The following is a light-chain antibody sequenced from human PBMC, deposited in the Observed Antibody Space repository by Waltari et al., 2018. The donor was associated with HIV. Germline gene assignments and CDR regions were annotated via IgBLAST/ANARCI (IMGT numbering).Light chain of an antibody. CDR2: EVT. Sequence: SALTQPASVSGSPGQSITILCTGTSGNVASYNLVSWYQQPPDKAPNLIIYEVTKRPSGISTRFSGSKSGNTASLTISGLQSEDDADYYCCSYAGTTAFVAFGGGTKLTVL. CDR1: SGNVASYNL. V-gene: IGLV2-23*02. J-gene: IGLJ2*01. CDR3: CSYAGTTAFVA.